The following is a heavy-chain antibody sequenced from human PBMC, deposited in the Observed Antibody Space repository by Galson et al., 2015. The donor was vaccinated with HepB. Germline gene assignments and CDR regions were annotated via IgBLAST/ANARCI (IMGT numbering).Heavy chain of an antibody. CDR1: GYTFTSYG. D-gene: IGHD3-9*01. V-gene: IGHV1-18*01. J-gene: IGHJ3*02. CDR3: ARNYDILTGYYLSGDAFDI. CDR2: ISAYNGNT. Sequence: SVKVSCKASGYTFTSYGISWVRQAPGQGLEWMGWISAYNGNTNYAQKLQGRVTMTTDTSTSTAYMELRSLRSDDTAVYYCARNYDILTGYYLSGDAFDIWGQGTMVTVSS.